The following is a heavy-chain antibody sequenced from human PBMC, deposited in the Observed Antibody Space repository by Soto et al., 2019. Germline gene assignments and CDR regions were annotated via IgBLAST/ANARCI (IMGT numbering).Heavy chain of an antibody. V-gene: IGHV4-4*02. CDR2: IYHSGST. D-gene: IGHD2-15*01. Sequence: SETLSLTCAVSGGSISSSNWWSWVRQPPGKGLEWIGEIYHSGSTNYNPSLKSRVTISVDKSKNQFSLKLSSVTAADTAVYYCARAVGGYCSGGSCYVRWANWFDTWGQGTLVTVSS. J-gene: IGHJ5*02. CDR3: ARAVGGYCSGGSCYVRWANWFDT. CDR1: GGSISSSNW.